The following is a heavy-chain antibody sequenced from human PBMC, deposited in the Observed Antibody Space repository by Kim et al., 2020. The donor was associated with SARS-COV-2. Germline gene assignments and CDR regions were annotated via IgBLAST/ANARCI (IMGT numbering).Heavy chain of an antibody. CDR3: GAGSGWYLGH. V-gene: IGHV3-23*01. J-gene: IGHJ4*02. Sequence: ADSVKGRFTISRDNSKNTLHLQMDSLRAEDTAVYYCGAGSGWYLGHWGQGTQVTVSS. D-gene: IGHD6-19*01.